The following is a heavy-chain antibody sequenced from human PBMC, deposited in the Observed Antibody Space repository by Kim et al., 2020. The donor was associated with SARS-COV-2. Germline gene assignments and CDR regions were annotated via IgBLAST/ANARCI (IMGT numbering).Heavy chain of an antibody. CDR3: ARGPGIAAAGPFDY. J-gene: IGHJ4*02. Sequence: NPSLKSRVTISVDTSKNQFSLKRSSVTAADTAVYYCARGPGIAAAGPFDYWGQGTLVTVSS. V-gene: IGHV4-34*01. D-gene: IGHD6-13*01.